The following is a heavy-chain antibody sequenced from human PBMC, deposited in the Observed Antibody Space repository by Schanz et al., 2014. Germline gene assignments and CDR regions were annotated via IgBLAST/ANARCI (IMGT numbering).Heavy chain of an antibody. V-gene: IGHV7-4-1*02. CDR1: EFTFTHYP. J-gene: IGHJ4*02. CDR3: TTETIAMAGTFSI. D-gene: IGHD6-19*01. CDR2: INTNTGNP. Sequence: QVQLVQSGSELKKPGASVKVSCKSSEFTFTHYPINWVRQAPGQGLEWMGWINTNTGNPTYAQGFTGRFVFSLDTSVSTAYLQISSLKAEDTPAYYCTTETIAMAGTFSIWGQGTLVTVSS.